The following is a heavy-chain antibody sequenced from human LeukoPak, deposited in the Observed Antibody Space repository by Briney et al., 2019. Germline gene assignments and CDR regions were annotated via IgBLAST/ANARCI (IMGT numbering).Heavy chain of an antibody. V-gene: IGHV3-33*01. CDR2: IWYDGSNK. Sequence: PGRSLRLSCAASGFTFSSYGMHWVRQAPGKGLEWVAVIWYDGSNKYYADSVKGRFTISRDNSKNTLYLQMNSLRAEDTAVYYCARDLNKQWLSGFDYYYYGMDVWGQGTTVTVSS. CDR3: ARDLNKQWLSGFDYYYYGMDV. CDR1: GFTFSSYG. J-gene: IGHJ6*02. D-gene: IGHD6-19*01.